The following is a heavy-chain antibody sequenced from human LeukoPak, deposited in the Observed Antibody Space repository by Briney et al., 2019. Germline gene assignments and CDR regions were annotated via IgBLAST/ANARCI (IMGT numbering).Heavy chain of an antibody. CDR1: GFTFSTYA. V-gene: IGHV3-30*04. Sequence: PGGSLRLSCAASGFTFSTYAFHWVRQAPGKGLECVAVISNDGSDKYYPDSVKGRITISRDNSENTLYLQMNSLRAEDTAVYFCARGTYYCDSRGYYSGGLDYWGQGTLVTVSS. D-gene: IGHD3-22*01. J-gene: IGHJ4*02. CDR3: ARGTYYCDSRGYYSGGLDY. CDR2: ISNDGSDK.